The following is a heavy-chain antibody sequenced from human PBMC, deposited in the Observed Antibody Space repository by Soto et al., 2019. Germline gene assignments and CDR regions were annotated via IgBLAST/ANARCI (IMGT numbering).Heavy chain of an antibody. Sequence: ASVKVSCKVSRYTLTELSMHWVRQAPGKGLEWMGGFDPEDGETIYAQKFQGRVTMTEDTSTDTAYMELSSLRSEDTAVYYCATAYYSNDVVTAIPYWGQGTLVTVSS. V-gene: IGHV1-24*01. CDR2: FDPEDGET. CDR3: ATAYYSNDVVTAIPY. CDR1: RYTLTELS. J-gene: IGHJ4*02. D-gene: IGHD2-21*02.